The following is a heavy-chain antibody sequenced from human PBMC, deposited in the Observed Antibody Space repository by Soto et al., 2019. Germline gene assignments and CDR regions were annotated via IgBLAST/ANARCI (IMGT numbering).Heavy chain of an antibody. J-gene: IGHJ5*02. CDR3: AKNQGVELVPLATVDWFDP. D-gene: IGHD1-26*01. V-gene: IGHV3-23*01. CDR2: ISGSGFKK. CDR1: GDIFENFG. Sequence: VGSLRLSCAASGDIFENFGMSWVRQAPGKGLEWISSISGSGFKKYYADSVKGRFTISRDNSKSTVYLELNNLSAEDTAVYHCAKNQGVELVPLATVDWFDPWGQGSVVTVSS.